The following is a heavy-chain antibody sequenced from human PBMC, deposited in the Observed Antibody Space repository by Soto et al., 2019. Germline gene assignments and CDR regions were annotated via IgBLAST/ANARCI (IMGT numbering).Heavy chain of an antibody. D-gene: IGHD6-19*01. CDR3: ARVRIRAVAGTGYFDY. CDR1: GFIFGDYY. V-gene: IGHV3-11*01. J-gene: IGHJ4*02. CDR2: ISGSGSTI. Sequence: GALRLSCAASGFIFGDYYMSWIRQAPGKGLEWVSYISGSGSTIYYADSVKGRFTISRDNAKNSLYLQMNNLRAEDTAVYYCARVRIRAVAGTGYFDYWGQGTLVTVSS.